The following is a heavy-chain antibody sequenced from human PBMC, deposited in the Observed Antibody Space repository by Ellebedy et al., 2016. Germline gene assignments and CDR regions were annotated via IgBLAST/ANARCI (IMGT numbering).Heavy chain of an antibody. CDR1: GFTFSSYW. J-gene: IGHJ4*02. CDR2: IKQDGSEK. CDR3: ARDTGDYSSSWYLIEDYFDY. D-gene: IGHD6-13*01. Sequence: GESLKISCAASGFTFSSYWMSWVRQAPGKGLEWVANIKQDGSEKYYVDSVKGRFTISRDNAKNSLYLQMNSLRAEDTAVYYCARDTGDYSSSWYLIEDYFDYWGQGTLVTVSS. V-gene: IGHV3-7*01.